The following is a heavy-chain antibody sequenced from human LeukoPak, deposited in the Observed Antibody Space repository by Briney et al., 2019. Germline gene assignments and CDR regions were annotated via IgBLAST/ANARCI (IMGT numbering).Heavy chain of an antibody. J-gene: IGHJ4*02. D-gene: IGHD6-19*01. CDR2: IGGSGDKT. Sequence: GGSLRLSCAATGFTFNRNAISWVRQAPGKGLEWVSTIGGSGDKTFYADSVKGRFTISRDNSKNMVHLQMNSLTGEDTALYYCVRRGDASSGWGDHDFWGQGALVTVSS. CDR1: GFTFNRNA. V-gene: IGHV3-23*01. CDR3: VRRGDASSGWGDHDF.